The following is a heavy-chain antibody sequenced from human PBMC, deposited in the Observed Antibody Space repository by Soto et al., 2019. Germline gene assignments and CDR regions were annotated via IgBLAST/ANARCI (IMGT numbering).Heavy chain of an antibody. D-gene: IGHD6-25*01. V-gene: IGHV4-59*01. Sequence: QVQLQESGPGLVKPSEPLSLTCTVSSDSLSSYYWSWIRQPPGKRLEWIGYISYSGSTDYNPSLKSRVTISGDTSKNQFSLKVSSVTAADTAVYYCARGTSWQRPFDYWGQGTLVTVSS. J-gene: IGHJ4*02. CDR2: ISYSGST. CDR1: SDSLSSYY. CDR3: ARGTSWQRPFDY.